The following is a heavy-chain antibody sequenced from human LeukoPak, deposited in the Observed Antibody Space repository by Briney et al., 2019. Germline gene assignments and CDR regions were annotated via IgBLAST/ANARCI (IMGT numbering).Heavy chain of an antibody. CDR1: GGSISSYY. CDR2: IYYSGST. Sequence: SETLSLTCTVSGGSISSYYWSWIRQPPGKGLEWIGSIYYSGSTYYNPSLKSRVTISVDTSKNQFSLKLSSVTAADTAVYYCAISADYGGTIFDYWGQGTLVTVSS. J-gene: IGHJ4*02. V-gene: IGHV4-59*05. CDR3: AISADYGGTIFDY. D-gene: IGHD4-23*01.